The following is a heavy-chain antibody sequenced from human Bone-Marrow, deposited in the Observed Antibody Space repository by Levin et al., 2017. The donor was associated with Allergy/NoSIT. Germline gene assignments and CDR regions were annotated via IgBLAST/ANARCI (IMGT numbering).Heavy chain of an antibody. D-gene: IGHD6-13*01. J-gene: IGHJ6*02. Sequence: AGGSLRLSCVASGFTFSGYAMSWVRQAPGKGLEWVAAISGSGGSTYYADSVKGRFTISRDNSKNTLYVQMNSLRVEDTAVYYCARWIAAARYYYYGMDVWGQGTTVTVSS. CDR2: ISGSGGST. CDR3: ARWIAAARYYYYGMDV. CDR1: GFTFSGYA. V-gene: IGHV3-23*01.